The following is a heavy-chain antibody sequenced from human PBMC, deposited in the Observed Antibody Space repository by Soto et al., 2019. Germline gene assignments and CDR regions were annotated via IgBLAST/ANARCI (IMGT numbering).Heavy chain of an antibody. CDR2: IIPIFGIK. J-gene: IGHJ4*03. D-gene: IGHD6-25*01. CDR3: ARAAGDH. V-gene: IGHV1-69*01. Sequence: QMQLVQSGAEVKERGSSVKISCKTSGGTFNTYALTWVRQAPGQGLEWIGGIIPIFGIKNVAQRFQGRVTVDAGASLTTADMEMTSLGADDTAACSCARAAGDHWGPPTLVTVSS. CDR1: GGTFNTYA.